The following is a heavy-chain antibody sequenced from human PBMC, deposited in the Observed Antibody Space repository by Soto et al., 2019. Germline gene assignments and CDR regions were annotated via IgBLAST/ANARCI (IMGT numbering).Heavy chain of an antibody. J-gene: IGHJ4*02. V-gene: IGHV1-2*02. CDR1: GYTFTDYY. CDR2: INPHNGDT. D-gene: IGHD6-6*01. CDR3: ARSVSFITPRPDY. Sequence: ASVKVSCKASGYTFTDYYMHWVRQAPGQGLEWMGWINPHNGDTNYAQKFQGRVTMTRDTSISTAYMEVSRLRSDDTAAYYCARSVSFITPRPDYWGQGTLITVSS.